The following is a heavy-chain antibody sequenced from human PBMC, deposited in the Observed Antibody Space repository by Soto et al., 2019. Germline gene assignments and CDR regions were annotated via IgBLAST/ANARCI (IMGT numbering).Heavy chain of an antibody. J-gene: IGHJ4*02. CDR1: GYTFTSYY. D-gene: IGHD6-6*01. V-gene: IGHV1-46*01. CDR2: INPSGGST. CDR3: ARDILFSAYSSSSGNFDY. Sequence: ASVKVSCKASGYTFTSYYMHWVRQAPGQGLEWMGIINPSGGSTSYAQKFQGRVTMTRDTSTSTVYMELSSLRSEDTAVYYCARDILFSAYSSSSGNFDYWGQGTLVTVS.